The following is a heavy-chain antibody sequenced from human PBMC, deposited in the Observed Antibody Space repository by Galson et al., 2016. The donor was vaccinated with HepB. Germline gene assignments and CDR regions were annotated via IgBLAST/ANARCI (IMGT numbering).Heavy chain of an antibody. CDR2: IYDSGRT. CDR1: GGSISRTSYY. Sequence: ETLSLTCTVSGGSISRTSYYWGWIRQPPGKGLEWIGNIYDSGRTSYNPPLKSRATISVDTSKNQFSLKLTSVTAADTAVYYCARVDCSGGSCVNWYFDLWGRGTLVTVSS. V-gene: IGHV4-39*01. J-gene: IGHJ2*01. CDR3: ARVDCSGGSCVNWYFDL. D-gene: IGHD2-15*01.